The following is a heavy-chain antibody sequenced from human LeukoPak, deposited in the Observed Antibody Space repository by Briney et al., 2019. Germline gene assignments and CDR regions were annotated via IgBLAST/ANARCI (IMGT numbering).Heavy chain of an antibody. D-gene: IGHD5-18*01. CDR3: ARDLITPTAMVTGGFDY. Sequence: PGGSLRLSCAASGFTFSSYWMHWVRQAPGKGLVWVSRINSDGSSTSYADSVKGRFTISRDNAKSTRYLQMNSLRAEDTAVYYCARDLITPTAMVTGGFDYWGQGTLVTVSS. CDR1: GFTFSSYW. V-gene: IGHV3-74*01. J-gene: IGHJ4*02. CDR2: INSDGSST.